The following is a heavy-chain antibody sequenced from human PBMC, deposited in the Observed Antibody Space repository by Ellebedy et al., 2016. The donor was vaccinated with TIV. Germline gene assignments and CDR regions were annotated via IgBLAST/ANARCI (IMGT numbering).Heavy chain of an antibody. D-gene: IGHD6-19*01. CDR3: ARREWLGYYDY. V-gene: IGHV1-3*01. CDR2: INAGNGNT. CDR1: GYTFTTYA. Sequence: ASVKVSCKASGYTFTTYAIHWVRQAPGQSLEWMGWINAGNGNTKYSQKFQGRVTITRDTSASTAYMELSSLRSEDTAVYYCARREWLGYYDYWGQGTLVIVSS. J-gene: IGHJ4*02.